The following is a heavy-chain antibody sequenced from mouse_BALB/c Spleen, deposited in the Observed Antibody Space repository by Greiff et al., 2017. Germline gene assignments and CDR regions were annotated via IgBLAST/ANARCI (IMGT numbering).Heavy chain of an antibody. V-gene: IGHV1-31*01. D-gene: IGHD2-4*01. CDR2: INPYNGAT. Sequence: VQLQQSGPELVKPGASVKISCKASGYSFTGYYMHWVKQSHVKSLEWIGRINPYNGATSYNQNFKDKASLTVDKSSSTAYMELHSLTSEDSAVYYCARSGLRPYYAMDYWGQGTSVTVSS. J-gene: IGHJ4*01. CDR1: GYSFTGYY. CDR3: ARSGLRPYYAMDY.